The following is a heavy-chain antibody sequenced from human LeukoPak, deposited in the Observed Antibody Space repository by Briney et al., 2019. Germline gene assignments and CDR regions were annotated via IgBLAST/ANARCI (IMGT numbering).Heavy chain of an antibody. CDR3: VRDYPSLVAPFDY. D-gene: IGHD3-9*01. CDR2: ISSSGLFI. Sequence: PGGSLRLSCAASAFAFHNFTINWVRQAPGKGPEWVSSISSSGLFIYYADSVKGRFTISRDNAKNSLYLQMNSLRTEDTAIYFCVRDYPSLVAPFDYWGQGTLVTVSS. J-gene: IGHJ4*02. V-gene: IGHV3-21*01. CDR1: AFAFHNFT.